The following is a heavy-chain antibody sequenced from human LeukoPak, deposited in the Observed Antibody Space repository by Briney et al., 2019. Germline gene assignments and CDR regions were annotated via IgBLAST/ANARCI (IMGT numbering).Heavy chain of an antibody. CDR3: ARDQESSTFDY. CDR2: INTNTGNP. CDR1: GYIFTSHG. V-gene: IGHV7-4-1*02. D-gene: IGHD3-10*01. Sequence: ASVKVSCKASGYIFTSHGMNWVRQAPGQGLEWMGWINTNTGNPMYAQGFTGRFAFSLDTSVSTAYLEISSLKGEDTAVYYCARDQESSTFDYWGQGTLVTVSS. J-gene: IGHJ4*02.